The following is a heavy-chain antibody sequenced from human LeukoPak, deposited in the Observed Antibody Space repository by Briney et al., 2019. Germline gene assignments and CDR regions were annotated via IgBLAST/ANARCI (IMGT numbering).Heavy chain of an antibody. V-gene: IGHV4-38-2*02. J-gene: IGHJ5*02. CDR2: IYHSGST. Sequence: PSETLSLTCTVSGYSISSGYYWGWIRQPPGKGLEWIGSIYHSGSTYYNPSLKSRVTISVDTSKNQFSLKLSSVTAADTAVYYCARGGVGYCSGGSCYEYNWFDPWGQGTLVTVSS. CDR3: ARGGVGYCSGGSCYEYNWFDP. D-gene: IGHD2-15*01. CDR1: GYSISSGYY.